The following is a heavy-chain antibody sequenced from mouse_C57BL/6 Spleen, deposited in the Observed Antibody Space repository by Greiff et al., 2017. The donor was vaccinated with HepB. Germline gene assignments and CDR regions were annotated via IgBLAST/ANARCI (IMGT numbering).Heavy chain of an antibody. CDR2: INPNNGGT. Sequence: EVQLQQSGPELVKPGASVKISCKASGYTFTDYYMNWVKQSHGKSLEWIGDINPNNGGTSYNQKFKGKATLTVDKSSSTADMELRSLPSEDSAVYYCARREYSYYFDFWGQGTTLTVSS. V-gene: IGHV1-26*01. J-gene: IGHJ2*01. D-gene: IGHD2-10*02. CDR1: GYTFTDYY. CDR3: ARREYSYYFDF.